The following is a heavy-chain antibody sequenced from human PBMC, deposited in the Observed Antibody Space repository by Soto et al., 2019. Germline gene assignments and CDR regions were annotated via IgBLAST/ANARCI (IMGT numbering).Heavy chain of an antibody. Sequence: SETLSLTCAVSSGSISSGGFSWNWIRQPPGKGLEWIGYIYHSGSTYNSPSLKSPVTISVDRAKNQFTLKLSSVTAADTAVYYCARGLEGIAAAPQWDSWGQGTLVTVSS. CDR3: ARGLEGIAAAPQWDS. CDR2: IYHSGST. CDR1: SGSISSGGFS. J-gene: IGHJ4*02. V-gene: IGHV4-30-2*01. D-gene: IGHD6-13*01.